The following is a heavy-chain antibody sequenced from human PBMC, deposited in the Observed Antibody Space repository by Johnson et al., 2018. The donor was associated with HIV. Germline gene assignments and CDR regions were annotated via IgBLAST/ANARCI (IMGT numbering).Heavy chain of an antibody. CDR2: IKQDGSEQ. J-gene: IGHJ3*02. D-gene: IGHD3-10*01. CDR1: GFTFSRYW. V-gene: IGHV3-7*05. Sequence: VLLVESGGGLVQPGGSLRLSCAASGFTFSRYWMSWVRQAPGKGLEWVANIKQDGSEQYYVDSMKGRFPISRDNAKNSLYLQMNSLRAEDTAVYYCAMPSMVQGGPDAFDIWGQGTMVTVSS. CDR3: AMPSMVQGGPDAFDI.